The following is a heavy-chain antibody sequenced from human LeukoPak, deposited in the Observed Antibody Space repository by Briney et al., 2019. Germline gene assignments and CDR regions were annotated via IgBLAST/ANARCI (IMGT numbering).Heavy chain of an antibody. CDR1: GFTFSTYV. CDR2: ISSNGDNT. V-gene: IGHV3-64D*06. CDR3: VGGTGY. Sequence: GGPLSLSCSVSGFTFSTYVMHWVRQAPGKGLEYVSGISSNGDNTYYPASVKGRFTISGNNSKKTLYLQMSGLTADDTAAYYGVGGTGYWGQGTLVTASS. J-gene: IGHJ4*02.